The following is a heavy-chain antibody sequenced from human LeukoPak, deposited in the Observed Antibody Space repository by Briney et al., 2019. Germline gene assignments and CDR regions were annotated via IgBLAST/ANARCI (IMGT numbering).Heavy chain of an antibody. V-gene: IGHV1-18*01. CDR3: ARGSDGSGSYYNVIFDY. J-gene: IGHJ4*02. D-gene: IGHD3-10*01. CDR1: GYTFTSYA. CDR2: ISADNGNT. Sequence: GASVKVSCKASGYTFTSYAISWVRQAPGQGLEWMGWISADNGNTDYAQRFQGRVTMTTDTSTSTAYMELRSLRSEDTAVYYCARGSDGSGSYYNVIFDYWGQGTLVAVSS.